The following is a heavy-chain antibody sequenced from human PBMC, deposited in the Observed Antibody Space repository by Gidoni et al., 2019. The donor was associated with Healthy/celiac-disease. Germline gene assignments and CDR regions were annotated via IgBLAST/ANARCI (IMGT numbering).Heavy chain of an antibody. D-gene: IGHD2-8*01. V-gene: IGHV1-69*09. CDR2: IIPILGIA. CDR3: AREGCTNGVCYTGITFPADAFDI. J-gene: IGHJ3*02. Sequence: QVQLVQSGAEVKKPGSSVKVSCKASGGTFSSYAISWVRQAPGQRLEWMGRIIPILGIANYAQKFQGRVTITADKSTSTAYMELSSLRSEDTAVYYCAREGCTNGVCYTGITFPADAFDIWGQGTMVTVSS. CDR1: GGTFSSYA.